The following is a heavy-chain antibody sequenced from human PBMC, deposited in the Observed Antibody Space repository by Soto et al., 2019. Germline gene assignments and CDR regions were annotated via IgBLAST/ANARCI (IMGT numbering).Heavy chain of an antibody. CDR2: ISSDGGTT. Sequence: EVQLVESGGGLVQPGGSLRLSCSVSGFTISNYAMHWVRQAPGKGLVYVSSISSDGGTTYYPDSVKGRFTITRDNSRNTVYLQMSSLRADDTAIYYCVKDRYIDSWGQGTLVIVSS. J-gene: IGHJ4*02. V-gene: IGHV3-64D*06. CDR3: VKDRYIDS. CDR1: GFTISNYA.